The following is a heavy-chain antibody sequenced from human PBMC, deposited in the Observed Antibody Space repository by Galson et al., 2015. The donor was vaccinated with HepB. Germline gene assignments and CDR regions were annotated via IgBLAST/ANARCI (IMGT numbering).Heavy chain of an antibody. D-gene: IGHD3-22*01. CDR3: ARENSSGYYPGTDAFGI. V-gene: IGHV1-46*03. J-gene: IGHJ3*02. CDR1: GYTFTSYY. CDR2: INPSGGST. Sequence: SVKVSCKASGYTFTSYYMHWVRQAPGQGLEWMGIINPSGGSTSYAQKFQGRVTMTRDTSTSTVYMELSSLRSEDTAVYYCARENSSGYYPGTDAFGIWGQGTMVTVSS.